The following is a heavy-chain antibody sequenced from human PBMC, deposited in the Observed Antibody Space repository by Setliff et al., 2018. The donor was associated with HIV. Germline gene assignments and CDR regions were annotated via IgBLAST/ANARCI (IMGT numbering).Heavy chain of an antibody. Sequence: TLSLTCTVSGDSTSSSSYYWGWIRQPPGKGLEWIGSIFYSGNTYYKPSLKSRVTISVDTSKNQFSLKLSSVTAAGTAVYYCARPQYPGYYFDYWGQGTRVTVSS. J-gene: IGHJ4*02. CDR1: GDSTSSSSYY. D-gene: IGHD2-2*01. CDR2: IFYSGNT. CDR3: ARPQYPGYYFDY. V-gene: IGHV4-39*01.